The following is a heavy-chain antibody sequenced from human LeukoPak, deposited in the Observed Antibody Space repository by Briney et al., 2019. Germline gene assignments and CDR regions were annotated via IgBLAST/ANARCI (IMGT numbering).Heavy chain of an antibody. CDR3: AREGYYYDSSGYPYYFDY. CDR2: IKQDGSEK. D-gene: IGHD3-22*01. Sequence: GGSLRLSCAASGFTFSSYWMSWVRQAPGKGLEWVANIKQDGSEKYYVDSVKSRFTISRDNAKNSLYLQMNSLRAEDTAVYYCAREGYYYDSSGYPYYFDYWGQGTLVTVSS. V-gene: IGHV3-7*03. J-gene: IGHJ4*02. CDR1: GFTFSSYW.